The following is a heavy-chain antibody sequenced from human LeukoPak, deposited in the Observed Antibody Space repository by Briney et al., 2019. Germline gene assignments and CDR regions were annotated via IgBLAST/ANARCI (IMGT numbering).Heavy chain of an antibody. D-gene: IGHD3-10*01. CDR2: IYTSGST. CDR3: AREGTSGGLNWLDP. V-gene: IGHV4-4*07. CDR1: GGSISSYY. J-gene: IGHJ5*02. Sequence: TSETLSLTCTGSGGSISSYYWSWIRQPAGKGLEWLGRIYTSGSTNYNRSLKSRVTMSVDTSKNQFSLRLSSVNAADTAVYFCAREGTSGGLNWLDPWGQGTLVTVSS.